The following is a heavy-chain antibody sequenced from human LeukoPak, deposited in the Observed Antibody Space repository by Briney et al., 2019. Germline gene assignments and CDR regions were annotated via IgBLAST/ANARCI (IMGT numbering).Heavy chain of an antibody. Sequence: GGSLRLSCVASGFPFSSYWMTWVRQAPGKGLEWVAVISYDGSNKYYADSVKGRFTISRDNSKNTLYLQMNSLRAEDTAVYYCARDVGSAAANWFDPWGQGTLVTVSS. V-gene: IGHV3-30-3*01. CDR3: ARDVGSAAANWFDP. CDR2: ISYDGSNK. CDR1: GFPFSSYW. J-gene: IGHJ5*02. D-gene: IGHD6-13*01.